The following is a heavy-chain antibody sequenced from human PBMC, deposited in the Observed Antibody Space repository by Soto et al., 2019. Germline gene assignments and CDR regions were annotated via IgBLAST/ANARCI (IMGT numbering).Heavy chain of an antibody. V-gene: IGHV4-31*03. CDR3: ARGDAVGRKVVPHDAFDI. J-gene: IGHJ3*02. CDR1: GCSISSGGYY. CDR2: TYYSGSN. Sequence: QVQLQESGPGLVKPSQTLSLTCTVSGCSISSGGYYWSWIRQHPGKGLEWIGYTYYSGSNYYNPSLKSRVTISVATSKNQFSLKLSAVTAADTAVYYCARGDAVGRKVVPHDAFDIWGQGRMVTVSS. D-gene: IGHD3-22*01.